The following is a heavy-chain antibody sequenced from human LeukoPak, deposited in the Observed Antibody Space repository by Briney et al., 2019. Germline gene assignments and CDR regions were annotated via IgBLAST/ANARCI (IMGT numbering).Heavy chain of an antibody. Sequence: SETLSLTCTVSGGSISSYYWSWIRQPAGKGLEWIGRIYTSGSTNYNPSLKSRVTMSVDTSKNRFSLKLSSVTAADTAVYYCARDTLTYYDFWSGYPDWGQGTLVTVSS. CDR2: IYTSGST. J-gene: IGHJ4*02. CDR1: GGSISSYY. V-gene: IGHV4-4*07. CDR3: ARDTLTYYDFWSGYPD. D-gene: IGHD3-3*01.